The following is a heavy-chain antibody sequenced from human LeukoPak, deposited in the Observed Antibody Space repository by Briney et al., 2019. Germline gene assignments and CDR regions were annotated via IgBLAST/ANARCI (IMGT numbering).Heavy chain of an antibody. CDR3: AKVANYYGSGSYFDY. Sequence: PGGSLRLSCAASGFTFSSYGMSWVRQAPGKGLEWVSAISGSGGSTYYADSVKGRFTISRDNSKNTLYLQMNSLRAEDTAVYYCAKVANYYGSGSYFDYWGQGTLVTVSS. CDR2: ISGSGGST. CDR1: GFTFSSYG. V-gene: IGHV3-23*01. J-gene: IGHJ4*02. D-gene: IGHD3-10*01.